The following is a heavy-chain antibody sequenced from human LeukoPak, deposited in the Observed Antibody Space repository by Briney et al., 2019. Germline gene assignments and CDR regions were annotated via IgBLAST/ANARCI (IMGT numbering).Heavy chain of an antibody. CDR1: GDSISSGTYY. D-gene: IGHD3-9*01. CDR3: ARHRIIRDIVTGDYFDY. CDR2: IYYTMST. Sequence: SETLSLTCAVSGDSISSGTYYWGWIRQPPGKGLEWIGTIYYTMSTYYNPSLKSRVTISVDTSKNQFSLKLRSVTAADTAVYYCARHRIIRDIVTGDYFDYWGQGTLVTVSP. V-gene: IGHV4-39*01. J-gene: IGHJ4*02.